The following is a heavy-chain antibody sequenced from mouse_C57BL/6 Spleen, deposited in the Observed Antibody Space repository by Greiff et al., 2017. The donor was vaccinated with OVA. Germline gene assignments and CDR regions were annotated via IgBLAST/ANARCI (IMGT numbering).Heavy chain of an antibody. J-gene: IGHJ3*01. V-gene: IGHV3-6*01. D-gene: IGHD2-3*01. CDR2: ISYDGSN. Sequence: EVHLVESGPGLVKPSQSLSLTCSVTGYSITSGYYWNWIRQFPGNKLEWMGYISYDGSNNYNPSLKNRISITRDTSKNQFFLKLNSVTTEDTATYYCAGDGYYDAYWGQGTLVTVSA. CDR3: AGDGYYDAY. CDR1: GYSITSGYY.